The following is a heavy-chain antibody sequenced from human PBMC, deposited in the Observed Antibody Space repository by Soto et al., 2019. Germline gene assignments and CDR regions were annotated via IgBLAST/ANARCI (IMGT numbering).Heavy chain of an antibody. CDR2: IYDGGRT. CDR3: TRGLSGDKVDY. CDR1: GDSISNTHYY. V-gene: IGHV4-30-4*01. Sequence: HVQLQASGQGLVKPSQTLSLTCTVSGDSISNTHYYWSWIRQPPDKVLEWIGHIYDGGRTYNNPSLESRLTIAVDTSKNHFFLRLIAVSAADTAVYYWTRGLSGDKVDYWGQGTLVTVSS. D-gene: IGHD7-27*01. J-gene: IGHJ4*02.